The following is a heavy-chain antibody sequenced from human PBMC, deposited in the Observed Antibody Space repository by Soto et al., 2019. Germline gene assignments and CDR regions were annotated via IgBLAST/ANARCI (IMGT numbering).Heavy chain of an antibody. J-gene: IGHJ4*02. CDR3: AIRDSDTAMVSGY. D-gene: IGHD5-18*01. V-gene: IGHV3-30*03. CDR1: GFTFSSYG. CDR2: ISYDGSNK. Sequence: QVQLVESGGGVVQPGRSLRLSCAASGFTFSSYGMHWVRQAPGKGLEWVAVISYDGSNKYYADSVKGRFTISRDNSKNTLYLQMNSLRAEDTAVYYCAIRDSDTAMVSGYWGQGTLVTVSS.